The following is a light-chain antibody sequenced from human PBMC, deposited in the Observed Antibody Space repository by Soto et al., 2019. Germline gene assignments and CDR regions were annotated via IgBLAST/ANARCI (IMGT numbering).Light chain of an antibody. CDR1: QSVSTN. CDR3: HQYNNRPPYT. V-gene: IGKV3-15*01. Sequence: SPATLSVSPGERATLSCRASQSVSTNVAWYQQRPGQAPRLLIYGASRRASGVPGRFSGSGSGTDFTLTISSLQSEDSAVYYCHQYNNRPPYTFGQGTRLEIK. CDR2: GAS. J-gene: IGKJ5*01.